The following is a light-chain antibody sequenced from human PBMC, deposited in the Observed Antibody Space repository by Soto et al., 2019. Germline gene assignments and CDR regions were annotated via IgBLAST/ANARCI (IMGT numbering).Light chain of an antibody. CDR1: SSDVGGYNY. Sequence: QSALTQPRSVSGSPGQSVTISCTGTSSDVGGYNYVSWYQQHPGKAPKLMIYAVSKRPSGVPDRFSGSKSGNTASLTISGLQAEDEADYYCCSYAGSYTHYVFGTGTKLTVL. V-gene: IGLV2-11*01. CDR3: CSYAGSYTHYV. CDR2: AVS. J-gene: IGLJ1*01.